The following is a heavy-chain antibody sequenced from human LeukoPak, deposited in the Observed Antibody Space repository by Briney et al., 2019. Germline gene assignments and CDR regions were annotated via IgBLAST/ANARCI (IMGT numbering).Heavy chain of an antibody. CDR1: GFSFSSYE. CDR3: SGQYSSSSVVDY. V-gene: IGHV3-48*03. D-gene: IGHD6-6*01. J-gene: IGHJ4*02. Sequence: PGGSLRLSCAASGFSFSSYEMNWVRQAPGKGLGLVSYISSSGSIMYSADSVKGRFTISRDNAKKLLYLQMNSLRAEDTAIYYCSGQYSSSSVVDYWGQGTLVTVSS. CDR2: ISSSGSIM.